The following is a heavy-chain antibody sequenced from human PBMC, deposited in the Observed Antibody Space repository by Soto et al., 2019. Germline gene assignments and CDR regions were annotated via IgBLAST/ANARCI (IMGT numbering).Heavy chain of an antibody. CDR1: GGSISSSSYY. CDR3: ARRDYYDSSGSLFDI. D-gene: IGHD3-22*01. Sequence: QLQLQESGPGLVKPSETLSLTCTVSGGSISSSSYYWGWIRQPPGKGLEWIGSIYYSGSTYYNPSLKSRVPISVDTSKNQFSLKLSSVTAADTAVYYCARRDYYDSSGSLFDIWGQGTMVTVSS. V-gene: IGHV4-39*01. J-gene: IGHJ3*02. CDR2: IYYSGST.